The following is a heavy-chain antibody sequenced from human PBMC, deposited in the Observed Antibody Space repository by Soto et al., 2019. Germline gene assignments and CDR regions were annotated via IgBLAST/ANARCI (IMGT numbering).Heavy chain of an antibody. CDR1: GFTFSSYW. CDR3: AKSLSAIPGDS. CDR2: IKQDGSEK. Sequence: EVQLVDSGGGLVQSGGSLRLSCAASGFTFSSYWMSWVRQGPGKGPEWVANIKQDGSEKYYVDSVKGRFTISRDNAKNSLYLQMTSLRAEDTDVYHCAKSLSAIPGDSWGQGTLVTVSS. J-gene: IGHJ4*02. V-gene: IGHV3-7*05.